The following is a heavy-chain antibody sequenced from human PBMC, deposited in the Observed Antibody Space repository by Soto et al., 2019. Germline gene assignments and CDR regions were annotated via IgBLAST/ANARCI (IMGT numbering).Heavy chain of an antibody. CDR2: IIPIFGTA. CDR1: GGTFSSYA. V-gene: IGHV1-69*13. J-gene: IGHJ4*02. CDR3: ARGGLIQLWPPRDY. Sequence: SVKVSCKASGGTFSSYAISWVRQAPGQGLEWMGGIIPIFGTANYAQKFQGRVTITADESTSTAYMELSSLRSEDTAAYYCARGGLIQLWPPRDYWGQGTLVTV. D-gene: IGHD5-18*01.